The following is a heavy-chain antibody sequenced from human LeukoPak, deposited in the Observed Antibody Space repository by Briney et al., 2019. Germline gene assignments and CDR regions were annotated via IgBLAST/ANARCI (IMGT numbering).Heavy chain of an antibody. CDR1: GGSISGYY. CDR3: ARGWDTGYGYYGMDV. Sequence: SETLSLTCTVSGGSISGYYWSWVRQPPGKGLEWVGNIYYSGTVNYSPSLKSRVTISVATSNNQFSLNLLFVTAADSAVYYCARGWDTGYGYYGMDVWGQGTTVTVSS. D-gene: IGHD5-18*01. V-gene: IGHV4-59*01. CDR2: IYYSGTV. J-gene: IGHJ6*02.